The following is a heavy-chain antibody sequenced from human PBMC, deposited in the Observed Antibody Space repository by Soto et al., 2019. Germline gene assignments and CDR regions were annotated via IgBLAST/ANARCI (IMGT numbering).Heavy chain of an antibody. V-gene: IGHV3-23*01. CDR1: GFTFSSYA. J-gene: IGHJ4*02. CDR3: AKRSSSSTFDY. D-gene: IGHD6-6*01. Sequence: EVQLLESGGGLVQPGESLRVSCAASGFTFSSYAMSWVRQAPGKGLEWVSVISGSDDSTYYADSVKGRFTISRDNSKNTLYLQMNSLRAEHTAVYYCAKRSSSSTFDYWGQGTLVTVSS. CDR2: ISGSDDST.